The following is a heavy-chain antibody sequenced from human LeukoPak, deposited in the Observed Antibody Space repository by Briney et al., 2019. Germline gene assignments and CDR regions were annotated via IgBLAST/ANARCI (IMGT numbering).Heavy chain of an antibody. CDR3: ARQTVHNYDFWSGYLVP. D-gene: IGHD3-3*01. Sequence: SETLSLTCTVSGYSINSGYTWGWIRQPPGKGLEWIGNIYHSGSTNYNPSLKSRVTISVDTSKNQFSLKLSSVTAADTAVYYCARQTVHNYDFWSGYLVPWGQGTLVTVSS. CDR2: IYHSGST. CDR1: GYSINSGYT. V-gene: IGHV4-38-2*02. J-gene: IGHJ5*02.